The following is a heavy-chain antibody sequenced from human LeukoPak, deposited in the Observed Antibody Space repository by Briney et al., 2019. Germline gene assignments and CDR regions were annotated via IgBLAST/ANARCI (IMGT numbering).Heavy chain of an antibody. D-gene: IGHD2-15*01. Sequence: AAVTVSFKGAGYTLTELSMDGVGQAPGKGKGRMGGFDTEDGETIYEQNFQGRVTITEDTSTDTAYIELSSLRSEHTAVYYCATLRGDCSGGSCYTHWFDPWGQGTLVTVSS. J-gene: IGHJ5*02. CDR3: ATLRGDCSGGSCYTHWFDP. CDR2: FDTEDGET. V-gene: IGHV1-24*01. CDR1: GYTLTELS.